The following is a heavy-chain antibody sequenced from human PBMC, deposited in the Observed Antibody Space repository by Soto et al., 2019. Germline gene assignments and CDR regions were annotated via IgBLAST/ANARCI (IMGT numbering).Heavy chain of an antibody. CDR3: ARMPDNRGLRWPLYYYYGMDV. Sequence: PSETLSLTCTVSGGSISSYYWSWIRQPPGKGLEWIGYIYYSGSTNYTPSLKSRVTISVDTSKNQFSLKLSSVTAADTAVYYCARMPDNRGLRWPLYYYYGMDVWGQGTTVTVSS. CDR2: IYYSGST. J-gene: IGHJ6*02. D-gene: IGHD4-17*01. V-gene: IGHV4-59*01. CDR1: GGSISSYY.